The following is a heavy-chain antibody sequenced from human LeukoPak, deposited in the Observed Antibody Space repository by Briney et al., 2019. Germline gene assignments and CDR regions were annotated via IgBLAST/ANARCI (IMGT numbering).Heavy chain of an antibody. CDR3: ATWFGEGNWFDP. CDR2: FDPEDGET. V-gene: IGHV1-24*01. CDR1: GYTLTELS. J-gene: IGHJ5*02. D-gene: IGHD3-10*01. Sequence: ASVKVSCKVSGYTLTELSMHWVRQAPGKGLEWMGGFDPEDGETIYAQKFQGRVTMTEDTSTDTAYMELSSLRSGDTAVYYCATWFGEGNWFDPWGQGTLVTVSS.